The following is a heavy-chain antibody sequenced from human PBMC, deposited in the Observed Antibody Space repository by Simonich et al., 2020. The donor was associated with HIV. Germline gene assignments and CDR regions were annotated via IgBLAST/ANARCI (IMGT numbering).Heavy chain of an antibody. CDR2: TNPVSGGE. V-gene: IGHV1-2*06. J-gene: IGHJ4*02. CDR1: GYTFTGQD. Sequence: QVQLVQSGAEVKKPGASVKVSCKASGYTFTGQDMNWVGQAPGKGLEWMGRTNPVSGGENYAQKFQGRVTLTRDTSISTAYMELDRLTSDETAVYYCAREDMIGWYVPADNWGQGTLVTVTS. D-gene: IGHD6-19*01. CDR3: AREDMIGWYVPADN.